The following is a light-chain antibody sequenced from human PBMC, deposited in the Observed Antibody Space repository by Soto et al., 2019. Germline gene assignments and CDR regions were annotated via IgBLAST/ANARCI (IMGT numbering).Light chain of an antibody. V-gene: IGKV2-28*01. CDR1: QSLLHSKGYNY. Sequence: DIVMTQPPLSLPVTLAEPPSISSGSRQSLLHSKGYNYLVWYLKKPGQSPQFLIFLSSNRASGVPDRFSGSGSGTDFTLKISRVEAEDVGVYYCMQALQTPWTFGQGTQVEI. CDR2: LSS. J-gene: IGKJ1*01. CDR3: MQALQTPWT.